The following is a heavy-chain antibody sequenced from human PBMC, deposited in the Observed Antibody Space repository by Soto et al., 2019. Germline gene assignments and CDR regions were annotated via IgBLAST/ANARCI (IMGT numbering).Heavy chain of an antibody. V-gene: IGHV3-66*01. D-gene: IGHD3-22*01. Sequence: EVQLVESGGGLVQPGGSLRLSCAGSGFTFSSNYMSWVRQAPGKGLAWVSVIYSGGSTYYADSVKGRFTISRDNSKNTLYLQMNSLRAEDTAVYYCARAVIEGYYDSSPYYFDYWGQGTLVTVSS. J-gene: IGHJ4*02. CDR2: IYSGGST. CDR1: GFTFSSNY. CDR3: ARAVIEGYYDSSPYYFDY.